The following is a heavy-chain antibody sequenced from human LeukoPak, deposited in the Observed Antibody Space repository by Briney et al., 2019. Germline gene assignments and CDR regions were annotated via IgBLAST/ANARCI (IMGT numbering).Heavy chain of an antibody. CDR2: IYYSGST. Sequence: SETLSLTCTVSGGSISSGGYYWSWIRQHPGKGLEWIGYIYYSGSTYYNPSLKSRVTISVDTSKNQFSLKLSSVTAADTAVYYCASSNEGSGSYYNVFEAINYYYFMDVWGKGTTVTVSS. J-gene: IGHJ6*03. V-gene: IGHV4-31*03. D-gene: IGHD3-10*01. CDR3: ASSNEGSGSYYNVFEAINYYYFMDV. CDR1: GGSISSGGYY.